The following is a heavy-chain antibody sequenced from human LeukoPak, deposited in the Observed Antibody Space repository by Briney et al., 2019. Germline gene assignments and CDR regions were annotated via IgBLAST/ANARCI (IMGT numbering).Heavy chain of an antibody. CDR2: IKQDGSEK. D-gene: IGHD3-22*01. CDR1: GLTFSTSA. J-gene: IGHJ4*02. Sequence: GGSLRLSCAASGLTFSTSAMSWVRQAPGKGLEWEANIKQDGSEKYYVDSVKGRFTISRDNAKNSLYLQMNSLRAEDTAVYYCARDLRGSGYYPHRDWGQGTLVTVSS. CDR3: ARDLRGSGYYPHRD. V-gene: IGHV3-7*01.